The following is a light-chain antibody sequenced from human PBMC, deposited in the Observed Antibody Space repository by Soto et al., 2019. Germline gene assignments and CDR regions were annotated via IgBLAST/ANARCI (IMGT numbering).Light chain of an antibody. V-gene: IGLV3-21*02. CDR1: SIGTKS. J-gene: IGLJ1*01. CDR2: GDS. CDR3: QVWNGRSFQGV. Sequence: SYELAQPPSVSVAPGQTASIACGGDSIGTKSVNWYQQRPGQAPVVVVYGDSDRPTGIPERFSGSNSGNTATLTISRVEAGDEADYYCQVWNGRSFQGVFGHGTKVTVL.